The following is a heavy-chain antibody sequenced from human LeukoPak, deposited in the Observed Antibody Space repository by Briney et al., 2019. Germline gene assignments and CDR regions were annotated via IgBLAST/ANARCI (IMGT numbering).Heavy chain of an antibody. D-gene: IGHD2-15*01. Sequence: PSGTLSLTCAVSGGSISSSNWWSWVRQPPGKGLEWIGEIYHSGSTNYNPSLKSRVTISVDKSKNQFSLKLSSVTAADTAVYYCARATAGACSGGSCYSFDGGFDLWGRGTLVTVSS. V-gene: IGHV4-4*02. J-gene: IGHJ2*01. CDR3: ARATAGACSGGSCYSFDGGFDL. CDR2: IYHSGST. CDR1: GGSISSSNW.